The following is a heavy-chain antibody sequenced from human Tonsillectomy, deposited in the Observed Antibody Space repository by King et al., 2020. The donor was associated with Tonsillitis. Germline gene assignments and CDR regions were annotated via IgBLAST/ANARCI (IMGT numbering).Heavy chain of an antibody. D-gene: IGHD2-15*01. Sequence: VQLVQSGAEVKKPGASVKVSCKASGYTFTDFYIHWVRQAPGQGLEWVGWINPNTGGTHYALRFQGRVTMTMDTSISTAYMELSRLTSDDTAVYYCARRHCSGGSCIYYYSYAMDVWGQGTAVTVSS. J-gene: IGHJ6*02. CDR1: GYTFTDFY. V-gene: IGHV1-2*02. CDR2: INPNTGGT. CDR3: ARRHCSGGSCIYYYSYAMDV.